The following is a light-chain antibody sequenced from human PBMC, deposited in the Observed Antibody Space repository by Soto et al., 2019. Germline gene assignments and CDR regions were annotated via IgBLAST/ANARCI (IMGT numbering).Light chain of an antibody. Sequence: QSALTQPASVSGSPGQSITMSCTGSSSDVGTYDYVSWYQQHPGRAPKLMIYEVSNRPSGVSNRFSGYKSGNTASLTISGLQAEDEADYYCTLYISSTTVFGGGTKLTVL. CDR1: SSDVGTYDY. V-gene: IGLV2-14*01. J-gene: IGLJ2*01. CDR3: TLYISSTTV. CDR2: EVS.